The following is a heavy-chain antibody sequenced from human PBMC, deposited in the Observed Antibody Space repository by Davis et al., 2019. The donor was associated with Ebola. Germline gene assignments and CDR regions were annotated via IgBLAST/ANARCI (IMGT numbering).Heavy chain of an antibody. CDR1: GFTFSSYG. J-gene: IGHJ4*02. CDR3: AKDASPRYFDWLLDFDY. D-gene: IGHD3-9*01. V-gene: IGHV3-30*18. CDR2: ISYEGSNK. Sequence: GESLKISCAASGFTFSSYGMHWVRQAPGKGLEWVAVISYEGSNKYYADSVKGRFTISRDNSKNTLYLQMNSLRAEDTAVYYCAKDASPRYFDWLLDFDYWGQGTLVTVSS.